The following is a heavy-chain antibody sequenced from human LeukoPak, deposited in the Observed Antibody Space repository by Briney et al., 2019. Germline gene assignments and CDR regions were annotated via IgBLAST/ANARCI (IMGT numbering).Heavy chain of an antibody. J-gene: IGHJ4*02. V-gene: IGHV3-21*01. Sequence: PGGPLRLSCAASGFTFSTYNMNWVRQAPGKGLEWVSSISSSSTYIYYADSVKGRFTISRDNAKNSLYLQLNSLRAEDTAVYYCARVSPPGFFDYWGQGTLVTVSS. CDR1: GFTFSTYN. CDR3: ARVSPPGFFDY. CDR2: ISSSSTYI. D-gene: IGHD3-9*01.